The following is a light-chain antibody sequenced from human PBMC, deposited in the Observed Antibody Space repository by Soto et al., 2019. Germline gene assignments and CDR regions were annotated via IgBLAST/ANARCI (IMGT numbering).Light chain of an antibody. CDR1: QSISSY. Sequence: DIQMTQSPSSLSASVGDRVTITCRASQSISSYLNWYQQKPGKAPNLLIYAASSLQSGVPSRFSGSGSGTDFTLTISSLQPEDFATYYCRQSYSSPVTFGGGTKVDIK. CDR3: RQSYSSPVT. V-gene: IGKV1-39*01. J-gene: IGKJ4*01. CDR2: AAS.